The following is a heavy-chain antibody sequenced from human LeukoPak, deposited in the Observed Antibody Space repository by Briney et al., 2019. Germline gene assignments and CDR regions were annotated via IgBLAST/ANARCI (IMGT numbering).Heavy chain of an antibody. CDR2: INQDGSAK. D-gene: IGHD5-12*01. CDR1: EFTFSAFW. CDR3: ARLWGDATIFDF. J-gene: IGHJ4*02. Sequence: GGSLRLSCAASEFTFSAFWMSWVRQASGKGLEWVANINQDGSAKHYVDSVKGRFTVSRDNAKNALYLQTNSLRAEDTAVYYCARLWGDATIFDFWGQGTLVTVSS. V-gene: IGHV3-7*01.